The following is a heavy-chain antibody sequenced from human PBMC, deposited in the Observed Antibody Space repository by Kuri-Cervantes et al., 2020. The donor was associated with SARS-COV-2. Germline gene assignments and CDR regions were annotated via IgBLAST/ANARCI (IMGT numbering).Heavy chain of an antibody. V-gene: IGHV3-7*04. D-gene: IGHD6-19*01. Sequence: GGSLRLSCAASGFTFSSYWMSWVRQAPGKGLEWVANIKQDGSEKYYVDSVKGRFTISRDNAKNSLYLQMNSLRAEDTAVYYCARIPRYSSGWLAFDIWGQGTMVTVSS. CDR1: GFTFSSYW. CDR3: ARIPRYSSGWLAFDI. CDR2: IKQDGSEK. J-gene: IGHJ3*02.